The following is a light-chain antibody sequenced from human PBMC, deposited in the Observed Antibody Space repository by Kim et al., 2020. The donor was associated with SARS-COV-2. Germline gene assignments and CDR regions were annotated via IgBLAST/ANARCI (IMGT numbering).Light chain of an antibody. CDR2: VNIDGSH. CDR3: QTWDPDDSRGI. Sequence: QLVLTQSPSASASLGASVKLTCTLSSVHNIYGIVWHQHQPEKGPRFLMKVNIDGSHRKGVGIPDRFSGSSSGAEHYLTISSLQSEDEADYYCQTWDPDDSRGIFGGGTKLTVL. V-gene: IGLV4-69*01. J-gene: IGLJ2*01. CDR1: SVHNIYG.